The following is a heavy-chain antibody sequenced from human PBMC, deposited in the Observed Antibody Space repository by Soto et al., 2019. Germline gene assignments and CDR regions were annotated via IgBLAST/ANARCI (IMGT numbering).Heavy chain of an antibody. CDR1: GGSISSYY. D-gene: IGHD5-18*01. V-gene: IGHV4-59*01. CDR2: IYYSGST. CDR3: AKDYGYSYGVSDY. Sequence: SETLSLTCTVSGGSISSYYWSWIRQPPGKGLEWIGYIYYSGSTNYNPSLKSRVTISVDTSKNQFSLKLSSVTAEDTAVYYCAKDYGYSYGVSDYWGQGTLVTVSS. J-gene: IGHJ4*02.